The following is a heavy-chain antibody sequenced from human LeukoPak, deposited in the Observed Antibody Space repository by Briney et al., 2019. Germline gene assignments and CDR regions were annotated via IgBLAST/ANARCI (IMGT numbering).Heavy chain of an antibody. CDR1: GYTFTSYG. Sequence: ASVKVSCKASGYTFTSYGISWVRQAPGQGLEWMGIINPSGGSTSYAQKFQGRVTMTRDTSTSTVYMELSSLRSEDTAVYYCARDRRVRGAGDYWGQGTLVTVSS. CDR2: INPSGGST. CDR3: ARDRRVRGAGDY. V-gene: IGHV1-46*01. J-gene: IGHJ4*02. D-gene: IGHD3-10*01.